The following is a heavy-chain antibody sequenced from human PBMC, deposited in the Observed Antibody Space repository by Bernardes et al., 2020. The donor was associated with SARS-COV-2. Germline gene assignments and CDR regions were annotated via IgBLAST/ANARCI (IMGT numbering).Heavy chain of an antibody. V-gene: IGHV3-48*01. CDR2: ISSSSSTI. Sequence: GSLRLSCAASGFTFSSYSMNWVRQAPGKGLEWVSYISSSSSTIYYADSVKGRFTISRDNAKNSLYLQMNSLRAEDTAVYYCARAYGDYSQDYYYYYGMDVWGQGTTVTVSS. CDR1: GFTFSSYS. J-gene: IGHJ6*02. D-gene: IGHD4-17*01. CDR3: ARAYGDYSQDYYYYYGMDV.